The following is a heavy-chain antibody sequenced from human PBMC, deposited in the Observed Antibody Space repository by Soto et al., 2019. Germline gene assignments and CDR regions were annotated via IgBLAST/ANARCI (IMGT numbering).Heavy chain of an antibody. J-gene: IGHJ4*01. CDR1: VGSVSSNSAA. V-gene: IGHV6-1*01. CDR2: TYYRSKWYN. CDR3: ARDNNQGVFVY. Sequence: SQTISLTCAMSVGSVSSNSAAWSWIRQSPSRGLEWLGRTYYRSKWYNDYAVSVKSRITINPDTSKNQFSLQLNSVTPGDTAVSSCARDNNQGVFVYWGHGSAVTVS. D-gene: IGHD1-1*01.